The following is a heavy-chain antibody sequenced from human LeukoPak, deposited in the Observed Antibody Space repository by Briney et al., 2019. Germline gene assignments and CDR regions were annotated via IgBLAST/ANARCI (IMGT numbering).Heavy chain of an antibody. CDR2: INHSGST. V-gene: IGHV4-34*01. CDR3: ARGGAVAGTSSYYGMDV. D-gene: IGHD6-19*01. CDR1: GGSFSGYY. Sequence: SETLSLTCAVYGGSFSGYYWSWIRQPPGKGLEWIGEINHSGSTNYNPSLKSRVTISVDTSKNQFSLKLSSATAADTAVYYCARGGAVAGTSSYYGMDVWGQGTTVTVSS. J-gene: IGHJ6*02.